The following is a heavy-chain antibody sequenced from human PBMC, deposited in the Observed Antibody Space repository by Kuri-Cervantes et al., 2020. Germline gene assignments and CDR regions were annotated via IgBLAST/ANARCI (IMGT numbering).Heavy chain of an antibody. J-gene: IGHJ4*02. V-gene: IGHV3-7*01. CDR2: IKQDGSEK. CDR3: ARDKWLRFSTVGSLDY. Sequence: GGSLRLSCAASGFTFSSYWMSWVRQAPGKGLEWVANIKQDGSEKYYVDSVKGRFTISRDNAKNSLYLQMNSLRAEDTAVYYCARDKWLRFSTVGSLDYWGQGTLVTVSS. D-gene: IGHD5-12*01. CDR1: GFTFSSYW.